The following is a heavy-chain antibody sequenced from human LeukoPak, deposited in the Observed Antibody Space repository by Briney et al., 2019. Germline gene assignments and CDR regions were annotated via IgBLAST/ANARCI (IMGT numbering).Heavy chain of an antibody. J-gene: IGHJ5*02. V-gene: IGHV1-2*02. D-gene: IGHD3-10*01. CDR2: INPNSGGT. CDR3: ARGTRITMVRGVISLPFDP. Sequence: APVKVSCKASGYTFTGYYMHWVRQAPGQGFEWMGWINPNSGGTNYAQKFQGRVTMTRDTSISTAYMELSRLRSDDTAVYYCARGTRITMVRGVISLPFDPWGQGTLVTVSS. CDR1: GYTFTGYY.